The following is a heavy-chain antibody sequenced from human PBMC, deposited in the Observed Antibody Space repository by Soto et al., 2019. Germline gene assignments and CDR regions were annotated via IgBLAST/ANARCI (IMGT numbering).Heavy chain of an antibody. Sequence: EVQLVESGGGLVQPGGSLRLSCAASGFSVSDNYMSWVRQAPGKGLEWISVIYSSGDTYYADSVKGRLTIPRDNSRNTLYLQINDLRVEDTAIYDCPRDPGYGRGVSFDPWGQGIPVTVSS. V-gene: IGHV3-66*01. J-gene: IGHJ5*02. CDR2: IYSSGDT. CDR3: PRDPGYGRGVSFDP. CDR1: GFSVSDNY. D-gene: IGHD2-8*01.